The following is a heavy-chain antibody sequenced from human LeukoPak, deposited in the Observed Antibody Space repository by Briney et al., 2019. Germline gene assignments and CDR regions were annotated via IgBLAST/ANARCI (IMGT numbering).Heavy chain of an antibody. CDR2: IIPILGIA. CDR3: ARDGYCSGGSCYSGHGMDV. CDR1: EGTFISYA. Sequence: SVSVSYTASEGTFISYAISWVRQAPGQGLEWMGRIIPILGIANYAQKFQGRVTITADKSTSTAYMELSSLRSEDTAVYYCARDGYCSGGSCYSGHGMDVWGQGTTVTVSS. D-gene: IGHD2-15*01. V-gene: IGHV1-69*04. J-gene: IGHJ6*02.